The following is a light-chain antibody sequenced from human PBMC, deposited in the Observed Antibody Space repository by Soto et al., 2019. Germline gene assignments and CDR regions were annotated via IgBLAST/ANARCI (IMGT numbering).Light chain of an antibody. J-gene: IGKJ1*01. CDR2: EAS. V-gene: IGKV1-5*03. CDR1: QSIRRW. CDR3: QQYNTYPST. Sequence: DIQMTQSPSTLSASVGDRVTITCRASQSIRRWLAWYQQKPEKAPKLLIYEASILHSGVPSRFSGSGSGTEFTLTISSLQSDDFATYYCQQYNTYPSTFGQGTKVEIK.